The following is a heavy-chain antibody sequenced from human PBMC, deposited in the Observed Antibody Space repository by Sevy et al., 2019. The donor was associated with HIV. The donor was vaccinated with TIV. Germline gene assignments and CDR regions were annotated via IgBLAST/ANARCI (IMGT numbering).Heavy chain of an antibody. CDR3: VRDQKGQFSAYDGAGYHGMDV. CDR2: ISSSSNYI. Sequence: GGSLRLSCAASGFTFNTFSMNWVRQRPEKGLEWVSSISSSSNYIFYAVSVEGRFTISRDNAKDSLYLQMNSLRAEDTAVYYCVRDQKGQFSAYDGAGYHGMDVWGPGTTVTVSS. D-gene: IGHD5-12*01. V-gene: IGHV3-21*01. J-gene: IGHJ6*02. CDR1: GFTFNTFS.